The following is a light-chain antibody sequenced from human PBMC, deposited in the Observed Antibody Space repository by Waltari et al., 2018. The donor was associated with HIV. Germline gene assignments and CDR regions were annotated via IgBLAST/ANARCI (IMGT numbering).Light chain of an antibody. CDR2: EVS. V-gene: IGLV2-14*01. CDR1: SSDVGGYNY. CDR3: SSYTTRSTPDPNWV. J-gene: IGLJ3*02. Sequence: QSALTQPASVSGSPGQSITISCTGTSSDVGGYNYVSWYQQHPGKAPKLMIFEVSNRHSGVSNRFSGSKSVNTASLTISGLQAEDEADYYCSSYTTRSTPDPNWVFGGGTKLTVL.